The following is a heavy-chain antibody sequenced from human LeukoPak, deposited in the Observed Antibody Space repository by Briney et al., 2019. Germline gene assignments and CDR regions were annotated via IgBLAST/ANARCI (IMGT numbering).Heavy chain of an antibody. CDR1: GYALTDHH. CDR2: IRPNSDGI. CDR3: ARINPYCGGDCYSG. Sequence: GASVKVSCKASGYALTDHHLIWVRQAPGQGLEWMGWIRPNSDGIRYAQEFQGRVTMTRDTSISTAYMELTSLTSDDTAIYYCARINPYCGGDCYSGWGQGTLVTVSS. D-gene: IGHD2-21*02. J-gene: IGHJ4*02. V-gene: IGHV1-2*02.